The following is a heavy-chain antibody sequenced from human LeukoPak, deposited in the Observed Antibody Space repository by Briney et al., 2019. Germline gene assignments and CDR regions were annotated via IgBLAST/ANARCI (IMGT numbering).Heavy chain of an antibody. V-gene: IGHV1-8*01. CDR3: ARYPRSNYNFDF. Sequence: ASVKVSSKSSGYAFTSYDINWVRQATGQGLEWMGWMNPNNNNTGYAQKFQGRVTMTRNTSISTAYMELSSLRSEDTAVYYCARYPRSNYNFDFWGQGTLVTVSS. CDR2: MNPNNNNT. J-gene: IGHJ4*02. CDR1: GYAFTSYD. D-gene: IGHD5-24*01.